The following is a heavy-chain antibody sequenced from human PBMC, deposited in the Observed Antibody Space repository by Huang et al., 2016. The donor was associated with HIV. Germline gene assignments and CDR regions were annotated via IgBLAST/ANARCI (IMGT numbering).Heavy chain of an antibody. CDR3: SSGSTSSPDYYYYYGMEV. CDR2: IKSKTDGGTT. CDR1: GFTFSNAW. J-gene: IGHJ6*02. V-gene: IGHV3-15*01. D-gene: IGHD2-2*01. Sequence: EVQLVESGGGLVKPGGSLSLSCAASGFTFSNAWTGWVRQARGEGREWVGRIKSKTDGGTTDYAAPVKGRFTISRDDSKKTLYLKMNSLKSEDTAVYYCSSGSTSSPDYYYYYGMEVWGQGTTVTVSS.